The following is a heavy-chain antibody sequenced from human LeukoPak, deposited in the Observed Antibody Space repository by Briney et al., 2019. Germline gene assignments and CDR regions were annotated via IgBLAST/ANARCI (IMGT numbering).Heavy chain of an antibody. CDR1: GGSISSSSYY. CDR2: IYYSGST. D-gene: IGHD3-22*01. V-gene: IGHV4-39*01. J-gene: IGHJ4*02. CDR3: ARGLYYYDSSGYYAIFDY. Sequence: PSETLSLTCTVSGGSISSSSYYWGWIRQPPGKGLEWIGSIYYSGSTYYNPSLKSRVTISVDTSKNQFSLKLSSVTAADTAVYYCARGLYYYDSSGYYAIFDYWGQGTLVTVSS.